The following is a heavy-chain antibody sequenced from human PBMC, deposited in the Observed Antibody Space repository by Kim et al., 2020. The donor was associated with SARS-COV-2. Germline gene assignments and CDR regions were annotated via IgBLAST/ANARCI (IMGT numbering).Heavy chain of an antibody. Sequence: NPALKSRVTISVDTSKNQFSLKLSSVTAADTAVYYCARRYRGSSPNWFDPWGQGTLVTVSS. D-gene: IGHD6-6*01. CDR3: ARRYRGSSPNWFDP. V-gene: IGHV4-34*01. J-gene: IGHJ5*02.